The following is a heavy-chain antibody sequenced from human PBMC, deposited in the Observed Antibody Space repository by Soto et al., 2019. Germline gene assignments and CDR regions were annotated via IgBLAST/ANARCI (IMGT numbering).Heavy chain of an antibody. V-gene: IGHV3-23*01. J-gene: IGHJ4*02. CDR3: AKDRAQTYYYDSSGPPADY. CDR2: ISGSGGST. Sequence: PGGSLRLSCAASGFTFSSYATSWVRQAPGKGLEWVSAISGSGGSTYYADSVKGRFTISRDNSKNTLYLQMNSLRAEDTAVYYCAKDRAQTYYYDSSGPPADYWGQGTLVTVSS. D-gene: IGHD3-22*01. CDR1: GFTFSSYA.